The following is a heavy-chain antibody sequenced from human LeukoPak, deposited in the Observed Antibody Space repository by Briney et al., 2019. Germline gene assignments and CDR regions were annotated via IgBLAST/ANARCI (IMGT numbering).Heavy chain of an antibody. J-gene: IGHJ5*02. Sequence: PGGSLRLSCAASXFTFSSYXXXWXRQAXXXXXXXXSAISGSGGSTYYADSVKGRFTISRDNSKNTLYLQMNSLRAEDTAVYYCAKDGDWGWFDPWGQGTLVTVSS. V-gene: IGHV3-23*01. CDR2: ISGSGGST. CDR3: AKDGDWGWFDP. D-gene: IGHD2-21*02. CDR1: XFTFSSYX.